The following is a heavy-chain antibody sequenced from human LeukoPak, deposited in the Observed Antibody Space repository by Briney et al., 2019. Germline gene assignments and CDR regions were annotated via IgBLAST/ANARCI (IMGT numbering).Heavy chain of an antibody. CDR2: IYHSGST. CDR3: ASIDFWSGQDH. CDR1: GGSISSGGYS. D-gene: IGHD3-3*01. J-gene: IGHJ4*02. Sequence: SETLSLTCAVSGGSISSGGYSWSWIRQPPGKGLEWIGYIYHSGSTYYNPSLKGRVTISVDRPKNQFSLKLSSVTAADTAVYYCASIDFWSGQDHWGQGTLVTVSS. V-gene: IGHV4-30-2*01.